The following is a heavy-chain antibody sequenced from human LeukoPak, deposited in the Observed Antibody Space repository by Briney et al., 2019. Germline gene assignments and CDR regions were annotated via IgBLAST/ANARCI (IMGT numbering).Heavy chain of an antibody. CDR2: ISSSSSTI. Sequence: RGSLRLSCAASGFTFSSYSMNWVRQAPGKGLEWVSYISSSSSTIYYAGSVKGRFTISRGNAKNSLYLQMNSLRAEDTAVYYCARVRLPVWGQGTLVTVSS. D-gene: IGHD3-16*01. J-gene: IGHJ4*02. V-gene: IGHV3-48*04. CDR3: ARVRLPV. CDR1: GFTFSSYS.